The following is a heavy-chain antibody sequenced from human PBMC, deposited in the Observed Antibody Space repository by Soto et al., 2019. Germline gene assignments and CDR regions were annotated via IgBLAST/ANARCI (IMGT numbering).Heavy chain of an antibody. D-gene: IGHD5-18*01. Sequence: PYERRSRTCAVYGGSLSDHYWSWIRQTPGKGLEWIGEINHSGSTNYKPSFKSRVTISVYTSKNQLSLYLRSVTAADTSVIYCAIGVGGYSYGVLDSWGQGTLVTVSS. J-gene: IGHJ5*01. CDR1: GGSLSDHY. CDR3: AIGVGGYSYGVLDS. V-gene: IGHV4-34*01. CDR2: INHSGST.